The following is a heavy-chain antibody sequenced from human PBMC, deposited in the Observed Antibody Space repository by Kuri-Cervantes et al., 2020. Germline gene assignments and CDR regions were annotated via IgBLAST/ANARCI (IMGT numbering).Heavy chain of an antibody. CDR1: GYTFTSYG. CDR3: ATDLVGNYVAFDY. D-gene: IGHD1-7*01. CDR2: INPNSGGT. J-gene: IGHJ4*02. Sequence: ASVKVSCKASGYTFTSYGISWVRQAPGQGLEWMVWINPNSGGTNYAQKFQGRVTMTEDTSTDTAYMELSSLRSEDTAVYYCATDLVGNYVAFDYWGQGTLVTVSS. V-gene: IGHV1-18*01.